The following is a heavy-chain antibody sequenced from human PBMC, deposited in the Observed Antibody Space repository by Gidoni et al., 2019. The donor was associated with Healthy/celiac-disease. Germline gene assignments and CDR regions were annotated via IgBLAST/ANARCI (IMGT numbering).Heavy chain of an antibody. J-gene: IGHJ6*02. CDR1: GFTFSSYG. D-gene: IGHD1-1*01. CDR3: AKDQEPGTVPPYYYYGMDV. Sequence: QVQLVESGGGVVQPRRSLRLSCAASGFTFSSYGMHWVRQAPGKGLEWVAVISYDGSNKYYADSVKGRFTISRDNSKNTLYLQMNSLRAEDTAVYYCAKDQEPGTVPPYYYYGMDVWGQGTTVTVSS. V-gene: IGHV3-30*18. CDR2: ISYDGSNK.